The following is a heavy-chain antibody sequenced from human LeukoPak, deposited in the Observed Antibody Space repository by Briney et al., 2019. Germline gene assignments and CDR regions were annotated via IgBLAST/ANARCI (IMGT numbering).Heavy chain of an antibody. Sequence: GGSLRLYCAASGFTFSSYGMHWVRQAPGKGLEWVAFIRYDRSNKYYADSVKGRFTISRDNAKNSLYLQMNSLRAEDTAVYYCVGSGWYDYWGQGTLVTVSS. CDR2: IRYDRSNK. D-gene: IGHD6-19*01. CDR3: VGSGWYDY. J-gene: IGHJ4*02. CDR1: GFTFSSYG. V-gene: IGHV3-30*02.